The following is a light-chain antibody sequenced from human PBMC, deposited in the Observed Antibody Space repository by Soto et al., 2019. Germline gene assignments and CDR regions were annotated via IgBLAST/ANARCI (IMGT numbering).Light chain of an antibody. J-gene: IGLJ1*01. CDR1: SSNIGCYY. V-gene: IGLV1-47*01. CDR3: AAWDDSLSGPHYV. CDR2: RNN. Sequence: QSVLTQPPSASGTPGQRVTISCSGSSSNIGCYYFYWYQQLPGTAPKLLIYRNNQRPSGVPDRFSGSKSGTSASLAISGLRSEDEADYYCAAWDDSLSGPHYVFGTGTKVTVL.